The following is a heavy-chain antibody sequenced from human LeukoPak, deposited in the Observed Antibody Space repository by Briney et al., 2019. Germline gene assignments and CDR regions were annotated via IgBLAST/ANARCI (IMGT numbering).Heavy chain of an antibody. J-gene: IGHJ6*02. CDR2: INPDSGGT. CDR1: VYTFTGYY. Sequence: PEASVKVSCKASVYTFTGYYMHWVRQAPGQGLEWVGWINPDSGGTNYAQKFQGWVTMTRDTSISTAYMELSRLRSDDTAVYYCARDRSSGQGGMDVWGQGTTVTVSS. CDR3: ARDRSSGQGGMDV. D-gene: IGHD6-19*01. V-gene: IGHV1-2*04.